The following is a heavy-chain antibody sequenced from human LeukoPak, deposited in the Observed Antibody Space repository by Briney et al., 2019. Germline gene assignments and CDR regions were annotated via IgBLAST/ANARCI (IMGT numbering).Heavy chain of an antibody. Sequence: SETLSVTCTVSGGSICSSSYYRGWIRQPPGKGLEWIVSIYYSGSTYYNPSLKSRVTISVDTSKNQFSLKLSFVTAADTAVYYCARENWNYPGYYYYYMDVWGKGTTVTVSS. D-gene: IGHD1-7*01. CDR3: ARENWNYPGYYYYYMDV. CDR1: GGSICSSSYY. V-gene: IGHV4-39*07. J-gene: IGHJ6*03. CDR2: IYYSGST.